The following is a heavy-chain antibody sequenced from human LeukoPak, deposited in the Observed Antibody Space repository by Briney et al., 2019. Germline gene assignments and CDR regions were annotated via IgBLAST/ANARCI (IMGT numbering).Heavy chain of an antibody. V-gene: IGHV3-30-3*01. J-gene: IGHJ4*02. CDR3: VRSYDYWSGYFDSAFDY. CDR2: ISSDGSNK. D-gene: IGHD3-3*01. Sequence: GGSLRLSCAASGFTFSSHPMHWVRQAPGKGLEWVAVISSDGSNKYYADSVKGRFTISRDNVKSTLYMQMNSLRGEDAAVYYCVRSYDYWSGYFDSAFDYWGQGTLVTVSS. CDR1: GFTFSSHP.